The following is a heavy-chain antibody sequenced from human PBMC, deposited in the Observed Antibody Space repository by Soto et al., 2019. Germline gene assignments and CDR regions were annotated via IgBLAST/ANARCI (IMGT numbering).Heavy chain of an antibody. J-gene: IGHJ4*02. CDR2: IKQDETEK. CDR1: GFTFSTSW. V-gene: IGHV3-7*04. Sequence: GGSLRLSCAASGFTFSTSWMNWVRQAPGKGLEWVANIKQDETEKYYMDSVKGRFTISRDNAENSLYLQMDSLRGEDTAVYYRVRGGTYFDYWGQGALVTVSS. CDR3: VRGGTYFDY.